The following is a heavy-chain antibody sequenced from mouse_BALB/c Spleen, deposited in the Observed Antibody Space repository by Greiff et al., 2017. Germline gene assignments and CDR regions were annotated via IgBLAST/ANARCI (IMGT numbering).Heavy chain of an antibody. CDR3: ARSLTGRVFAY. J-gene: IGHJ3*01. CDR2: ISSGSSTI. D-gene: IGHD4-1*01. V-gene: IGHV5-17*02. Sequence: EVKLEESGGGLVQPGGSRKLSCAASGFTFSSFGMHWVRQAPEKGLEWVAYISSGSSTIYYADTVKGRFTISRDNPKNTLFLQMTSLRSEDTAMYYCARSLTGRVFAYWGQGTLVTVSA. CDR1: GFTFSSFG.